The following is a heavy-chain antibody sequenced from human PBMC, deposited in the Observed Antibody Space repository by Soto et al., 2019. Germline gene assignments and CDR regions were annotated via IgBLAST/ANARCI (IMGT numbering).Heavy chain of an antibody. Sequence: QVTSKESGPVLVKPTETLTLTCTVSGFSLNNVRMGVSWIRQPPGKALEWLAHILSNDEESYTTSLKSRLTISKDTSKSQVVLTMTNMDPVATATYYCARIYSYSTYNWFDPWGQGTLVTVSS. CDR2: ILSNDEE. CDR3: ARIYSYSTYNWFDP. V-gene: IGHV2-26*01. J-gene: IGHJ5*02. CDR1: GFSLNNVRMG. D-gene: IGHD2-21*01.